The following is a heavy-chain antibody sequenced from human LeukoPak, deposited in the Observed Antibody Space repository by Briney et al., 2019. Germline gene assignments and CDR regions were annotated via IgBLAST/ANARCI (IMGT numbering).Heavy chain of an antibody. CDR3: ARDRAGVPAAPGDY. V-gene: IGHV3-30*04. CDR1: GFTFSSYA. CDR2: ISYDGSNK. Sequence: GRSLRLSCAASGFTFSSYAMHWVRQAPGKGLEWVAVISYDGSNKYYADSVKGRFTISRDNSKNTLYLQMNSLRAEDTAVYYCARDRAGVPAAPGDYWGQGTLVTVSS. D-gene: IGHD2-2*01. J-gene: IGHJ4*02.